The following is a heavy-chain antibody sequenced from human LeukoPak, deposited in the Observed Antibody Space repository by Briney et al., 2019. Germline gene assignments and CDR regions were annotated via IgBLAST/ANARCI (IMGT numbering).Heavy chain of an antibody. Sequence: ASVTVSCMASGYTFTSYDINWVRQAPGQGREWMGWMNPNSGNTRYAQKFQRRLTITRNTSISTAYMELSSLRCEDTAVYYCARYTAMALDYYYYYMDVWGKGTTVTVSS. CDR2: MNPNSGNT. CDR3: ARYTAMALDYYYYYMDV. J-gene: IGHJ6*03. CDR1: GYTFTSYD. D-gene: IGHD5-18*01. V-gene: IGHV1-8*01.